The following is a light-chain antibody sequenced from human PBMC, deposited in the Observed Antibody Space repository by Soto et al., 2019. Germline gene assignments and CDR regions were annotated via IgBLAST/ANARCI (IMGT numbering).Light chain of an antibody. Sequence: EIVLTQSPGSLSLPPGERVTLSCRASQSLTSNYLAWYQQKPGQAPRLLIYGASSRATGIPDRFSGSGSGTDFTLTINRMEPEDFAVYYCQQYGSSPPDTFGQGTRLEIK. V-gene: IGKV3-20*01. J-gene: IGKJ5*01. CDR1: QSLTSNY. CDR2: GAS. CDR3: QQYGSSPPDT.